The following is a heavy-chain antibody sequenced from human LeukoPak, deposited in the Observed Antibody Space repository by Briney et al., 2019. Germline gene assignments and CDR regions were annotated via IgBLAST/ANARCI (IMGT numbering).Heavy chain of an antibody. CDR1: GFTFSTYA. CDR3: AKDDYDILTGIYYYYYMDV. Sequence: PGGSLRLSCVASGFTFSTYAMIWVRQAPGKGLEWVSTISGSGGSTYYADSVKGRFTISRDNSKNTLYLQMNSLRAEDTAVYYCAKDDYDILTGIYYYYYMDVWGKGTTVTVSS. V-gene: IGHV3-23*01. J-gene: IGHJ6*03. D-gene: IGHD3-9*01. CDR2: ISGSGGST.